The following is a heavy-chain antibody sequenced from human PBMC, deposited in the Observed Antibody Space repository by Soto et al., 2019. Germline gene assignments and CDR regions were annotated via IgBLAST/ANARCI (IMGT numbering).Heavy chain of an antibody. D-gene: IGHD5-12*01. J-gene: IGHJ4*02. CDR3: ARERRDGYNYSDY. CDR1: GGSISSGDYY. Sequence: TSETLSLTCTVSGGSISSGDYYWSWIRQPPGKGLEWIGYIYYSGSTYYNPSLKSRVTISVDTSKNQFSLKLSSVTAADTAVYYCARERRDGYNYSDYWGQGTLVTVSS. V-gene: IGHV4-30-4*01. CDR2: IYYSGST.